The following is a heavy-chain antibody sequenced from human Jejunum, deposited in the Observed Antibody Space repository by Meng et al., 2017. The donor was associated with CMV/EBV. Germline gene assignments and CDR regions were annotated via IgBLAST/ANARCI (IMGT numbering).Heavy chain of an antibody. Sequence: FQDYYMSGIRRAPETGLEWVSYISGGAHVSYYADSVKGRFTISRDNAGNSLYLQMNSLRGEDTAVYYCARAGVVVTATPHYYGMDVWGHGTAVTVSS. D-gene: IGHD2-15*01. CDR1: FQDYY. J-gene: IGHJ6*02. V-gene: IGHV3-11*01. CDR3: ARAGVVVTATPHYYGMDV. CDR2: ISGGAHVS.